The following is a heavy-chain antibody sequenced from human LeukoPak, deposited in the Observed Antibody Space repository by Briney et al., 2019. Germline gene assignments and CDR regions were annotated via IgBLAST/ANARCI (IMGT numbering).Heavy chain of an antibody. D-gene: IGHD3-16*01. CDR3: ARDQGEPNAVVRNFDY. CDR1: GFTFGSSS. Sequence: PGGSLRLSCAASGFTFGSSSMTWVRQAPGKGLEWISYIGSSGNTIYYADSVKGRFTISRDNAKKSLFLQMNSLRAEDTAVYYCARDQGEPNAVVRNFDYWGQGTLVTVSS. CDR2: IGSSGNTI. V-gene: IGHV3-48*04. J-gene: IGHJ4*02.